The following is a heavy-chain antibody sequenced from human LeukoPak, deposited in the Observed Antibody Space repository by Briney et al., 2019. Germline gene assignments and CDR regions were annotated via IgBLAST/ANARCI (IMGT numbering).Heavy chain of an antibody. CDR2: IIPILGIA. CDR1: GGTFSSYA. D-gene: IGHD3-22*01. CDR3: ARDYYDSSGYYYVQLFF. V-gene: IGHV1-69*04. Sequence: VASVKVSCKASGGTFSSYAISWVRRAPGQGLEWMGRIIPILGIANYAQKFQGRVTMTRDTSTSTVYMELSSLRSEDTAVYYCARDYYDSSGYYYVQLFFWGQGTMVTVSS. J-gene: IGHJ3*01.